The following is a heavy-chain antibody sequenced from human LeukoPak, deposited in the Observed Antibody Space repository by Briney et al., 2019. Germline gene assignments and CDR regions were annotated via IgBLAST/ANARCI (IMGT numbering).Heavy chain of an antibody. J-gene: IGHJ1*01. CDR2: IYHSGST. CDR3: ARSLPYYYDSSGYREYFQH. D-gene: IGHD3-22*01. Sequence: SETLSLTCAVSGGSISSSNWWSWVRQPPGKGLEWIGEIYHSGSTNYNPSLKSRVTISVDKSKNQFSLKLSSVTAADTAVYYCARSLPYYYDSSGYREYFQHWGQGTLVTVSS. V-gene: IGHV4-4*02. CDR1: GGSISSSNW.